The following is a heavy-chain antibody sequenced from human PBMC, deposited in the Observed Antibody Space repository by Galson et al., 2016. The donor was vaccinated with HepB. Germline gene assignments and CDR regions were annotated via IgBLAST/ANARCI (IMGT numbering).Heavy chain of an antibody. CDR3: ARQKTPGLTRTALDP. D-gene: IGHD3-10*01. CDR2: MSYVGDNK. V-gene: IGHV3-30*04. J-gene: IGHJ5*02. CDR1: GLTFGSYS. Sequence: SLRPSCAASGLTFGSYSMRWVRQAPGKGLEWVAFMSYVGDNKNYADSLKGRFTIYIDNSKNTLYLKMNSLRAADTAVYYCARQKTPGLTRTALDPWGQGTLVTVSS.